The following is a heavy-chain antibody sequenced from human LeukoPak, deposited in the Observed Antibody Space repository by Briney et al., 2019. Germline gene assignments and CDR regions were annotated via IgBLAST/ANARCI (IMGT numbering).Heavy chain of an antibody. J-gene: IGHJ3*02. CDR3: ARDKYCSSTTCYGLSAFDI. CDR2: IYTSGST. D-gene: IGHD2-2*01. Sequence: PSETLSLTCTVSGGPISSNYWSWIRQPAGKGLEWIGRIYTSGSTNYNPSLKSRVTMSVDTSKNQVSLRLTSVTAADTAVYYCARDKYCSSTTCYGLSAFDIWGQGTMVTVSS. V-gene: IGHV4-4*07. CDR1: GGPISSNY.